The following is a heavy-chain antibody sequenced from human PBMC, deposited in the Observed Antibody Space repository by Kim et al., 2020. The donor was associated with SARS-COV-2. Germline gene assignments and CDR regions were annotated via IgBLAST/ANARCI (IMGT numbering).Heavy chain of an antibody. CDR1: GFTFSSYW. D-gene: IGHD3-16*01. CDR3: ARDLIREYDYPLGENWFDP. J-gene: IGHJ5*02. CDR2: INSDGSST. V-gene: IGHV3-74*01. Sequence: GGSLRLSCAASGFTFSSYWMHWVRQAPGKGLVWVSRINSDGSSTSYADSVKGRFTISRDNAKNTLYLQMNSLRAEDTAVYYCARDLIREYDYPLGENWFDPWGQGTLVTVSS.